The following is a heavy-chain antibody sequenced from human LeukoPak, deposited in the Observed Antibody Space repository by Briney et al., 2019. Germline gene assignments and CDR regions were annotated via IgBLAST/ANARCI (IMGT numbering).Heavy chain of an antibody. V-gene: IGHV4-39*07. J-gene: IGHJ4*02. CDR1: GGSISGSGYY. CDR3: AIESYRTKGVDY. CDR2: INHSGST. D-gene: IGHD2-15*01. Sequence: SETLSLTCTVSGGSISGSGYYWSWIRQPPGKGLEWIGEINHSGSTNYNPSLKSRVTISVDTSKNQFSLKLSSVTAADTAVYYCAIESYRTKGVDYWGQGTLVTVSS.